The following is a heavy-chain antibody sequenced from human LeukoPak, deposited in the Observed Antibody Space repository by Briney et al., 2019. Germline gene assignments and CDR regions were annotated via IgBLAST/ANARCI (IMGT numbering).Heavy chain of an antibody. CDR1: GGSVSSGGYS. CDR2: LHSSGST. Sequence: PSETLSLTCTVSGGSVSSGGYSWAWIRQPQGKGLEWIGTLHSSGSTNYGSSLKSRVSMSADSSKNQFSLRLTSVTAADTAVYFCARRSSGWPNNWFDSWGQRTLVTVSS. J-gene: IGHJ5*01. CDR3: ARRSSGWPNNWFDS. V-gene: IGHV4-39*07. D-gene: IGHD6-19*01.